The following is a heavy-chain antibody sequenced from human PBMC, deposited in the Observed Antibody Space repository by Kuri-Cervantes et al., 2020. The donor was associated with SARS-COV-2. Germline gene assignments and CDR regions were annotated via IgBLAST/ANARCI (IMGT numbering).Heavy chain of an antibody. D-gene: IGHD2-2*02. V-gene: IGHV3-30-3*01. CDR3: ARDEYCSTSKCYTSYNYYYAMDV. CDR2: ISQDGSNI. J-gene: IGHJ6*02. Sequence: LSLTCAASGFTFSSYAMSWVRQAPGKGLEWVAVISQDGSNIYYADSVKGRFTISRDNSKNTVYLQMSSLRVADTALYYCARDEYCSTSKCYTSYNYYYAMDVWGQGTSVSVSS. CDR1: GFTFSSYA.